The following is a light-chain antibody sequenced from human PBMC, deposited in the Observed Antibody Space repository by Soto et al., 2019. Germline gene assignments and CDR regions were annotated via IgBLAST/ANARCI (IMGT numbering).Light chain of an antibody. CDR1: QVITND. V-gene: IGKV1-17*01. J-gene: IGKJ1*01. CDR2: AAS. CDR3: LQLNTYPWT. Sequence: DIQMTQSPSSLSASVGDRLTITCRASQVITNDLGWYQQKPGKAPKRLIYAASTLQSGVPSRFSGSGSGTEFTLIISSLQPEDVATYYCLQLNTYPWTFGQGTKVDIK.